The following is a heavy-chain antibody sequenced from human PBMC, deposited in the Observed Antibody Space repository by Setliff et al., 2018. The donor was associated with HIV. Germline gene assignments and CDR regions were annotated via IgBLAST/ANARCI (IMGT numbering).Heavy chain of an antibody. CDR3: ARPNYYDSSGSFDY. CDR1: GFTFSSYD. CDR2: INSAGDT. Sequence: GGSLRLSCAASGFTFSSYDMHWVRQVKGRGLEWVSSINSAGDTHYSGSVKGRFTISRENAKNSLYLQMNSLRAGDTAIYYCARPNYYDSSGSFDYWGQGTLVTVSS. J-gene: IGHJ4*02. V-gene: IGHV3-13*01. D-gene: IGHD3-22*01.